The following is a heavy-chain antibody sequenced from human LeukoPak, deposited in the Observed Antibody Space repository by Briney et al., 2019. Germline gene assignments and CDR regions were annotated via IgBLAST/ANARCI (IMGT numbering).Heavy chain of an antibody. CDR1: GGTFSTNG. V-gene: IGHV1-69*05. D-gene: IGHD6-13*01. Sequence: GSSVKVSCKASGGTFSTNGISWVRQAPGQGLEWMGRIIPIFGPPKYAQKFQGTVTITTDESTSTAYMEVRSLRSDDTAVYYCARDSPAAAGSDYWGQGTLVTVSS. CDR2: IIPIFGPP. J-gene: IGHJ4*02. CDR3: ARDSPAAAGSDY.